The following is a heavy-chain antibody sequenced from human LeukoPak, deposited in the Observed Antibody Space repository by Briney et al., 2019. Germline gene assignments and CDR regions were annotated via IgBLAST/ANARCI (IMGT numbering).Heavy chain of an antibody. V-gene: IGHV1-24*01. D-gene: IGHD2-21*01. CDR3: ARTPAYCGGDCYRYGMDV. CDR2: FDPEDGET. CDR1: GYTLTELS. J-gene: IGHJ6*02. Sequence: ASVKVSCKVSGYTLTELSMHWVRQAPGKGPEWMGGFDPEDGETIYAQKFQGRVTMTEDTSTDTAYMELSSLRSEDTAVYYCARTPAYCGGDCYRYGMDVWGQGTTVTVSS.